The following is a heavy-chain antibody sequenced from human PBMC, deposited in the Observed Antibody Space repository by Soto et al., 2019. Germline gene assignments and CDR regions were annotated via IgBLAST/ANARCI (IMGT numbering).Heavy chain of an antibody. CDR1: GGSISSGDYY. V-gene: IGHV4-30-4*01. D-gene: IGHD6-13*01. Sequence: PSETLSLTCTVSGGSISSGDYYWSWIRQPPGKGLEWIGYIYYSGSTYYNPSLKSRVTISVDTSKNQFSLKLSSVTAADTAVYYCARSGEYSSSWNPYVRYYYGMDVWGQGTTVTVSS. J-gene: IGHJ6*02. CDR3: ARSGEYSSSWNPYVRYYYGMDV. CDR2: IYYSGST.